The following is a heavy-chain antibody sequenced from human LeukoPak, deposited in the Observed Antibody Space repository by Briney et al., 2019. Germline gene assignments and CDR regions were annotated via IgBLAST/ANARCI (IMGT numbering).Heavy chain of an antibody. Sequence: GGSLRLSCAASGFTVSGNYMGWVRQAPGKGLEWVSVMYSNGNTYYADSVRGRFTISRDNSKNTVFLQMNSLRAEDTAVYYCARDLSGDGYIIFDYWGQGTLVTVSS. CDR3: ARDLSGDGYIIFDY. CDR1: GFTVSGNY. CDR2: MYSNGNT. D-gene: IGHD5-24*01. V-gene: IGHV3-53*01. J-gene: IGHJ4*02.